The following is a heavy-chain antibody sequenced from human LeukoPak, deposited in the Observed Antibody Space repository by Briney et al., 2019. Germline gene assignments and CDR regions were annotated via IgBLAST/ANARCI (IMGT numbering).Heavy chain of an antibody. D-gene: IGHD3-10*01. Sequence: GGSLRLSCSVSGFPFSSYSMKWVRQAPGKGLEWVSCIRSCSSSYIYYADSVKGRFTISRVNAKNSLYLQMNSLRVEDTAVYYCAKVAKYYYGPETYYFFEQWGQGTPVTASS. CDR3: AKVAKYYYGPETYYFFEQ. CDR2: IRSCSSSYI. J-gene: IGHJ4*02. CDR1: GFPFSSYS. V-gene: IGHV3-21*05.